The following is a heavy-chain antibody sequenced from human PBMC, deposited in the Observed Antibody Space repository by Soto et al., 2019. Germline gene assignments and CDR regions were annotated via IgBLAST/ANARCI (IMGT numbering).Heavy chain of an antibody. J-gene: IGHJ4*02. Sequence: SEPLSLTCAVYGGSFSGYYWSWIRQPPGKGLEWIGEINHSGSTNYNPSLKSRVTISVDTSKNQFSLKLSSVTAADTAVYYCARAKRDEGYCSGGSCYSGGDAFDYWGQGTLVTVSS. D-gene: IGHD2-15*01. CDR1: GGSFSGYY. CDR3: ARAKRDEGYCSGGSCYSGGDAFDY. CDR2: INHSGST. V-gene: IGHV4-34*01.